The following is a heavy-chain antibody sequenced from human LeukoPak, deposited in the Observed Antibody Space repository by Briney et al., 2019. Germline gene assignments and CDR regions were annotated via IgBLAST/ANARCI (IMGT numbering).Heavy chain of an antibody. J-gene: IGHJ3*02. CDR3: AREVVTYYYDSSGSFDI. CDR1: GGSISSYY. CDR2: IYYSGST. V-gene: IGHV4-59*01. Sequence: NPSETLSLTCTVSGGSISSYYWSWLRQPPGKGLEWIGYIYYSGSTNYNPSLKSRVTISVDTSKNQFSLKLSSVTAAGTAVYYCAREVVTYYYDSSGSFDIWGQGTMVTVSS. D-gene: IGHD3-22*01.